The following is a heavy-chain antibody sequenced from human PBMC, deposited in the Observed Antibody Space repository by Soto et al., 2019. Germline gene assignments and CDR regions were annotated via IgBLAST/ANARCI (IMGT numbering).Heavy chain of an antibody. CDR3: ARTSPARRHSSYYYGMDV. Sequence: QVQLVQSGAEVKKPGSSVKVSCKASGGIFSTYAISWVRQAPGQGLEWMGGIIPMFGTANYAQKFQGRVTITADESTSTAYMELSSLRSEDTAVYYCARTSPARRHSSYYYGMDVWGQGTTVTVSS. J-gene: IGHJ6*02. V-gene: IGHV1-69*01. D-gene: IGHD6-6*01. CDR2: IIPMFGTA. CDR1: GGIFSTYA.